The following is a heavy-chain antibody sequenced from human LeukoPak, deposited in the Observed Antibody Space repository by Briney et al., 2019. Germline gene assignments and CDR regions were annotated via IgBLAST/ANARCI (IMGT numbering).Heavy chain of an antibody. CDR2: INPSGGTT. Sequence: GASVTVSCKASGYTFSNYYMHWVRQAPGHGLEWMGKINPSGGTTRYAQNFQGRVTITRDRSTSTVYMELSSLRSEDTAVYFCARGLVTNFDYWGQGTPVTVSS. J-gene: IGHJ4*02. V-gene: IGHV1-46*01. D-gene: IGHD4-11*01. CDR1: GYTFSNYY. CDR3: ARGLVTNFDY.